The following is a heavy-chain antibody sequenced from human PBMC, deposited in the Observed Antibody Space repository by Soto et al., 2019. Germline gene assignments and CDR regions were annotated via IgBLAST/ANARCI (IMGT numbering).Heavy chain of an antibody. CDR3: ARVTVFSLACDI. CDR1: GFTFSSYA. Sequence: GGSLRLSCAASGFTFSSYAMHWVRPAPGKGLEWVAVISYDGSNKYYADSVKGRFTISRDKSKNTRYLQMNSLRAEDTAVYYCARVTVFSLACDIWGRGTRVTVSS. CDR2: ISYDGSNK. V-gene: IGHV3-30-3*01. J-gene: IGHJ3*02. D-gene: IGHD4-17*01.